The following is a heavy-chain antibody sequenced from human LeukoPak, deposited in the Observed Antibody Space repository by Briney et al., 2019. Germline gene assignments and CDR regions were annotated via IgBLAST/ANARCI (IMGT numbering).Heavy chain of an antibody. CDR3: ESGIRYCSSTSCYGRRYFDY. V-gene: IGHV4-34*01. J-gene: IGHJ4*02. D-gene: IGHD2-2*01. Sequence: SETLSLTCAVYGGSFSGYYWSWIRQPPGKGLEWIGEITHSGSTNYNPSLKSRVTISVDTSKNQFSLKLSSVTAADTVVYQAESGIRYCSSTSCYGRRYFDYWGQGTLVTVSS. CDR2: ITHSGST. CDR1: GGSFSGYY.